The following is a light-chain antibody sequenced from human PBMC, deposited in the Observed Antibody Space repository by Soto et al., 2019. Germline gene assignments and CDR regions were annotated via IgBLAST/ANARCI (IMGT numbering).Light chain of an antibody. J-gene: IGKJ2*01. CDR3: QQYVRSPYT. CDR2: GAS. V-gene: IGKV3-20*01. Sequence: EIVLTQSPGTLSLSPGERATLSCRASQSVSSSYLAWFQQKPGQAPRLLIYGASSRATGIPDRFTGSGSGTDFTITISRLEPEDFAVYYCQQYVRSPYTFGQGTKLEIK. CDR1: QSVSSSY.